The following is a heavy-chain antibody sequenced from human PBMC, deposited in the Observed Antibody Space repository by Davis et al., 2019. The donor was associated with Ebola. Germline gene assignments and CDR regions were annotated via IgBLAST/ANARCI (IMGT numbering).Heavy chain of an antibody. D-gene: IGHD2-15*01. Sequence: PGGSLRLSCAVSGFTFSSYWMSWVRQAPGKGLEWVANIKQDGSEIHYVDSVKGRFTISRDNAKNSLYLQMNSLRAEDTAVYYCARVLGVVVVAATAPPYYYYGMDVWGQGTTVTVSS. J-gene: IGHJ6*02. CDR2: IKQDGSEI. V-gene: IGHV3-7*01. CDR1: GFTFSSYW. CDR3: ARVLGVVVVAATAPPYYYYGMDV.